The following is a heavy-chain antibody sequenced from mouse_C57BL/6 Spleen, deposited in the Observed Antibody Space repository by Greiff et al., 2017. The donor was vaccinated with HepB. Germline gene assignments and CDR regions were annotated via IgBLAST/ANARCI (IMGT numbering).Heavy chain of an antibody. CDR1: GYTFTSYW. CDR2: IDPSDSET. J-gene: IGHJ1*03. D-gene: IGHD4-1*01. CDR3: ARCDKTDWYFDV. V-gene: IGHV1-52*01. Sequence: QVQLQQPGAELVRPGSSVKLSCKASGYTFTSYWMHWVKQRPIQGLEWIGNIDPSDSETHYNQKFKDKATLTVDKSSSTAYMQLSSLTSEDSAVYYGARCDKTDWYFDVWGTGTTVTVSS.